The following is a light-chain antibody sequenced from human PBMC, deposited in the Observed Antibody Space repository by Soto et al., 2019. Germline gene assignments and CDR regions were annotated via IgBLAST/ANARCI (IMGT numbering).Light chain of an antibody. J-gene: IGKJ3*01. CDR3: QQYNKWPEFT. CDR2: GAS. V-gene: IGKV3-15*01. CDR1: QSVSSN. Sequence: EIVMTQSPATLSVSPGERATLSCRASQSVSSNLAWYQQRPGQAPRLLIYGASARATGIPARFSGSGSGTKFTLTISSLQSEDFAVYYCQQYNKWPEFTFGPGTRV.